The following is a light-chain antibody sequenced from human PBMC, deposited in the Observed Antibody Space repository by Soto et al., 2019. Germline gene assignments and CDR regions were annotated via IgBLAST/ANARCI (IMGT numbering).Light chain of an antibody. CDR1: QSISSW. CDR3: QHYHSYSEA. CDR2: DAS. Sequence: DIQMTQSPSTLSASVGDRVTITCRASQSISSWLAWYQQKPGKAPKLLIYDASSLETGVPSRFSGSGSGTEFTLTISSLQPDDFATYYGQHYHSYSEAFGQGTKVDIK. V-gene: IGKV1-5*01. J-gene: IGKJ1*01.